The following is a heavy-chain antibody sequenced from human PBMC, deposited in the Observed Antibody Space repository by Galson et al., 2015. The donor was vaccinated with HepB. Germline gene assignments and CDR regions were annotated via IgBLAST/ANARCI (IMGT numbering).Heavy chain of an antibody. Sequence: SVKVSCKASGGTFSSYAISWVRQAPGRGLEWMGGIIPIFGTANYAQKFQGRVTITADESTSTAYMELSSLRSEDTAVYYCAREGVYYYDSSGYFPFDYWGQGTLVTVSS. D-gene: IGHD3-22*01. CDR3: AREGVYYYDSSGYFPFDY. J-gene: IGHJ4*02. CDR1: GGTFSSYA. CDR2: IIPIFGTA. V-gene: IGHV1-69*13.